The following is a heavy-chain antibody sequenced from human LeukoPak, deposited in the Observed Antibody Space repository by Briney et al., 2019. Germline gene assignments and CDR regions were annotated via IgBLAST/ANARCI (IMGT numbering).Heavy chain of an antibody. D-gene: IGHD2-2*01. V-gene: IGHV1-18*01. CDR2: ISAYNGNT. CDR3: ARGFSYQLLPRGRNWFDP. J-gene: IGHJ5*02. Sequence: ASVTVSFKASGYTFTSYGISWVRQAPGQGREWMGWISAYNGNTNYAQKLQGRVTMTTDTSTSTAYMELRSLRSDDTAVYYCARGFSYQLLPRGRNWFDPWGQGTLVTVSS. CDR1: GYTFTSYG.